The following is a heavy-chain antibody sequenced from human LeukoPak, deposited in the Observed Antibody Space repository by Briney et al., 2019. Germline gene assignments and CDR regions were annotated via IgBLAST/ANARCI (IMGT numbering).Heavy chain of an antibody. Sequence: PSETLSLTCAVYGGSFSVYYWSWIRQPPGKGLEWIGEISHSGSTNFNPSLKSRDSMSVDTSQNQFSLKLSSVTAADTAVYYCARDRNYYDSSGYYVRALDYWGQGTLVTVSS. CDR2: ISHSGST. CDR1: GGSFSVYY. J-gene: IGHJ4*02. V-gene: IGHV4-34*01. CDR3: ARDRNYYDSSGYYVRALDY. D-gene: IGHD3-22*01.